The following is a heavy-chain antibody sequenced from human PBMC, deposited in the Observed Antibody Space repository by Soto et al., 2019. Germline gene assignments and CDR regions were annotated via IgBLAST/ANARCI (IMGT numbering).Heavy chain of an antibody. CDR3: ARTDRDFYGLDV. CDR1: GFTFRNYD. Sequence: EVQLVESGGGLVQPGGSLRLSCEASGFTFRNYDMHWVRQGTGKGLEWVSGISAAGDPDYADSVEGRFTISRENAQNSFFLQMSSLRVGDTAVNYCARTDRDFYGLDVWGQGTTVIVSS. V-gene: IGHV3-13*05. CDR2: ISAAGDP. J-gene: IGHJ6*02.